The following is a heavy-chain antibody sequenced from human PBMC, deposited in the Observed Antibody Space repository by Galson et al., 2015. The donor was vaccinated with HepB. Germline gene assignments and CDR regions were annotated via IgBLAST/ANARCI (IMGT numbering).Heavy chain of an antibody. J-gene: IGHJ3*01. D-gene: IGHD6-19*01. CDR1: GFTFSSYS. Sequence: SLRLSCAASGFTFSSYSMTWVRQAPGKGLEWVSDVLSSGVPTYYADSVKGRFIISRDNSKNTLYLQMNSLRAEDTAVYYCATWTRSSAVFSVFDFCSHATMITASS. CDR2: VLSSGVPT. V-gene: IGHV3-23*01. CDR3: ATWTRSSAVFSVFDF.